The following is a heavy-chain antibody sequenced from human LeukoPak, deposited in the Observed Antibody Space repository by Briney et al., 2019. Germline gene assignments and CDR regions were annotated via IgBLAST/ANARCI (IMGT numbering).Heavy chain of an antibody. CDR2: ISGSGGST. D-gene: IGHD6-13*01. CDR1: GFTFSSYA. Sequence: GGSLKLSCAASGFTFSSYAMSWVRQAPGKGLEWVSAISGSGGSTYYADSVKGRFTISRDNSKNTLYLQMNSLRAEDTAVYYCAKVWSSSWSPLDYWGQGTLVTVSS. J-gene: IGHJ4*02. V-gene: IGHV3-23*01. CDR3: AKVWSSSWSPLDY.